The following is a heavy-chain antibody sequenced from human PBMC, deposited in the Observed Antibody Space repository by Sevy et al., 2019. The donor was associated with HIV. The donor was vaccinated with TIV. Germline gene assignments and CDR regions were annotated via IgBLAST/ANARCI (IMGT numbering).Heavy chain of an antibody. V-gene: IGHV3-21*01. CDR2: ISSSSSYI. CDR3: AREYCSGGSCSDYYCYYMDV. D-gene: IGHD2-15*01. Sequence: GGSLRLSCAASGFTFSSYSMNWVRQAPGKGLEWVSSISSSSSYIYYADSVKGRFTISRDNAKNSLYLQMNSLRAEDTAVYYCAREYCSGGSCSDYYCYYMDVWGKGTTVTVSS. J-gene: IGHJ6*03. CDR1: GFTFSSYS.